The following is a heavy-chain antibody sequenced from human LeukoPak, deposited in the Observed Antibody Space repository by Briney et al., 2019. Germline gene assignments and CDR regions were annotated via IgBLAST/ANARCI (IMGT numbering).Heavy chain of an antibody. V-gene: IGHV3-23*01. CDR1: GFAFSNYA. Sequence: GGSLRLSCTTSGFAFSNYAMNWVRQAPGKGPEWVSGISGVNTYYADSVKCRVTIFRDTSKHVLYLQMDRLRADDTAVYSCAKDVCTSPRCLLYFDSWGQGTLVTVSS. J-gene: IGHJ4*02. CDR2: ISGVNT. CDR3: AKDVCTSPRCLLYFDS. D-gene: IGHD2-8*01.